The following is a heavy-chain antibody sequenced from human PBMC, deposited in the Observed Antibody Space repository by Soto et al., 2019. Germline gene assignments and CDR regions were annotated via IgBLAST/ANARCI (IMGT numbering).Heavy chain of an antibody. J-gene: IGHJ4*02. D-gene: IGHD4-17*01. V-gene: IGHV3-30*09. CDR2: ISLDGLNK. CDR1: GFTFSSYA. CDR3: ARRLTTTVSALGY. Sequence: QVQLVESGGGVVQPGGSLRLSCKASGFTFSSYAIHWVRQAPGKGLEWVSVISLDGLNKHSAESVRGRFVISRDNSKNMVHLEMNRLRLEDTAVYFCARRLTTTVSALGYWGQGSLVNVSS.